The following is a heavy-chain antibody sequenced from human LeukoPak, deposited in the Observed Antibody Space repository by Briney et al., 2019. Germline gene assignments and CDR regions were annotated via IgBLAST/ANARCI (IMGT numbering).Heavy chain of an antibody. CDR3: ARSFPPIQLWRYYFDY. D-gene: IGHD5-18*01. J-gene: IGHJ4*02. Sequence: KSSETLSLTCAVYGGSFSGYYWSWIRQPPGKGLEWIGAINHSGSTNYNPSLKSRVTISVDTSKNQFSLKLSSVTAADTAVYYCARSFPPIQLWRYYFDYWGQETLVTVS. CDR1: GGSFSGYY. CDR2: INHSGST. V-gene: IGHV4-34*01.